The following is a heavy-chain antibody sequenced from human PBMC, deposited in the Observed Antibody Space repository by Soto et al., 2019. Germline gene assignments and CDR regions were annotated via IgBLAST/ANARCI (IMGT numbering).Heavy chain of an antibody. CDR2: IIPIFGTA. D-gene: IGHD2-21*02. CDR1: GGTFSSYA. CDR3: AGEDVHCGGDCYWY. V-gene: IGHV1-69*12. J-gene: IGHJ4*02. Sequence: QVQLVQSGAEVKKPGSSVKVSCKASGGTFSSYAISWVRQAPGQGLEWMGGIIPIFGTANYAQKFQGRVTITADESTSTAYVELSSLRSEDTAVYYCAGEDVHCGGDCYWYWGQGTLVTVSS.